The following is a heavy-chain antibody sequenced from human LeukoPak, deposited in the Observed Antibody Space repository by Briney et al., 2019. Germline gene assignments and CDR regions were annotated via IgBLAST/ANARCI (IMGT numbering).Heavy chain of an antibody. V-gene: IGHV4-61*02. J-gene: IGHJ4*02. CDR2: IYTSGST. CDR1: GGSISSGSYY. D-gene: IGHD5-24*01. Sequence: PSQTLSLTCTVSGGSISSGSYYWSWIRQPAGKGLEWIGRIYTSGSTNYNPPLKSRVTISVDTSKNQFSLKLRSVTAADTAVYYCAREKEPRWLQLLDYWGQGTLVTVSS. CDR3: AREKEPRWLQLLDY.